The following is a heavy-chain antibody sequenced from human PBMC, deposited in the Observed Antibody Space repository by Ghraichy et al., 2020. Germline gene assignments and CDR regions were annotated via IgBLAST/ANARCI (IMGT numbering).Heavy chain of an antibody. CDR2: IYNSGST. V-gene: IGHV4-59*08. CDR3: ARGKIAPGGTVHDY. CDR1: GGSIRSHF. Sequence: SETLSLTCTVSGGSIRSHFWSWIRQPPGKGLEWIGYIYNSGSTNYNPSLKSRVTISIDTSKNQFSLKLSSVTAADTAVYYCARGKIAPGGTVHDYWGQGTLVTVSS. D-gene: IGHD4-17*01. J-gene: IGHJ4*02.